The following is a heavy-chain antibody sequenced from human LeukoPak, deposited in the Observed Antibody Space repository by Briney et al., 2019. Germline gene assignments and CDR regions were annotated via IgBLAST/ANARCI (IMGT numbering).Heavy chain of an antibody. CDR3: AKDQGQAVVPRRFDY. CDR2: IYYSGGNT. Sequence: GGFLRLSCAASGFTFSNAWMSWVRQAPGKGLEWVSTIYYSGGNTYSADSVKGRFTISRDNAKNMLYLQMNSLRAEDTAIYYCAKDQGQAVVPRRFDYWGQGTLVTVSS. D-gene: IGHD4-23*01. V-gene: IGHV3-23*01. J-gene: IGHJ4*02. CDR1: GFTFSNAW.